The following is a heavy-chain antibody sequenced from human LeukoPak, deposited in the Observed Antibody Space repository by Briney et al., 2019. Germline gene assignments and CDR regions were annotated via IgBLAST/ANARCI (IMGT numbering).Heavy chain of an antibody. Sequence: ASVKVSCKASGYTFTGYYMHWVRQAPGQGHEWMGWINPNSGDTKYSQKFQGRVTMTRDTSISTAYMELSRLRSDDTAVYYCATQRGSYLWGTDFDCWGQGTLVTVSS. CDR3: ATQRGSYLWGTDFDC. J-gene: IGHJ4*02. D-gene: IGHD3-16*01. CDR1: GYTFTGYY. V-gene: IGHV1-2*02. CDR2: INPNSGDT.